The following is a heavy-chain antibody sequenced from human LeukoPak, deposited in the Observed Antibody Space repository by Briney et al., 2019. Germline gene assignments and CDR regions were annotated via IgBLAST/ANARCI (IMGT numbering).Heavy chain of an antibody. CDR3: AREYCSSTSCGAFDI. J-gene: IGHJ3*02. Sequence: SETLSLTCTVSGGSISSYYWSWIRQPAGKGLEWIGRIYTSGSTNYNPSLKSRVTMSVDTSKNQFSLKLSSVTAADTAVYYCAREYCSSTSCGAFDIWGQGTMVTVSS. D-gene: IGHD2-2*01. CDR1: GGSISSYY. V-gene: IGHV4-4*07. CDR2: IYTSGST.